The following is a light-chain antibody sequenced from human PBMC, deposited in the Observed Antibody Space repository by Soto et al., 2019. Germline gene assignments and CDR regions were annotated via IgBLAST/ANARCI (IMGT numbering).Light chain of an antibody. CDR2: HAS. CDR1: QGISNY. J-gene: IGKJ3*01. CDR3: QNYNNFLFT. V-gene: IGKV1-27*01. Sequence: DIQMTQSPSSLSASIGDRVTITCRASQGISNYLAWYQEKPGKAPELLIYHASTLQSGVPSRFSGSGSGTAFTITISSLQPEDVATYYCQNYNNFLFTFGPGTKVDIK.